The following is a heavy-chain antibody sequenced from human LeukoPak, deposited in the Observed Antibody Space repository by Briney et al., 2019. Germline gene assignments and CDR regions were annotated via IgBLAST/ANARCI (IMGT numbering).Heavy chain of an antibody. D-gene: IGHD3-22*01. V-gene: IGHV4-30-4*01. CDR2: IYYSGST. CDR3: ARESRPTFYYDSSGYYPDY. J-gene: IGHJ4*02. Sequence: PSETLSLTCTVSGGPISSYYWSWIRQPPGKGLEWIGYIYYSGSTFYNPSLKSRVIISVDTSKNQFSLKLSSVTAADTAVYYCARESRPTFYYDSSGYYPDYWGQGTLLTVSS. CDR1: GGPISSYY.